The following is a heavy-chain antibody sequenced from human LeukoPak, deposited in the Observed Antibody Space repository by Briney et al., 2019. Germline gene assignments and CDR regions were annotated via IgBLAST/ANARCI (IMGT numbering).Heavy chain of an antibody. J-gene: IGHJ6*02. CDR2: IYYSGST. V-gene: IGHV4-59*01. CDR3: ARDRFIVGATRPYYYGMDV. Sequence: PSETLSLTCAVYGGSFSGYYWSWIRQPPGKGLEWIGYIYYSGSTNYNPSLKSRVTTSVDTSKNQFSLKLSSVTAADTAVYYCARDRFIVGATRPYYYGMDVWGQGTTVTVSS. D-gene: IGHD1-26*01. CDR1: GGSFSGYY.